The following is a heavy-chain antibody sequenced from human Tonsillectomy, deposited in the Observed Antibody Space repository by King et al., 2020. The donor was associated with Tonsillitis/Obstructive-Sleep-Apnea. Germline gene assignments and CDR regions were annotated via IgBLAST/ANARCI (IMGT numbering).Heavy chain of an antibody. D-gene: IGHD3-9*01. CDR3: ARGDLLTGYYASTDFDY. CDR2: INHGGST. CDR1: GGSFRGYY. J-gene: IGHJ4*02. V-gene: IGHV4-34*01. Sequence: VQLKQWGAGLLKPSETLSLTCAVYGGSFRGYYWSWIRQPPGKALEWIGEINHGGSTRYNPSLKSRVTISLDSSKNQFSLKLNSMTAADTAVYYCARGDLLTGYYASTDFDYWGQGTLVTVSS.